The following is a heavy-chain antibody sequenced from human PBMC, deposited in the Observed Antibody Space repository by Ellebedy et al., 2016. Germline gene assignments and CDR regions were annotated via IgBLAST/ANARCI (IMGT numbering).Heavy chain of an antibody. CDR3: ARGVGSGWFDP. D-gene: IGHD2-15*01. J-gene: IGHJ5*02. CDR2: ISDSGST. Sequence: GESLKISCAASEFTVSRNYMSWVRQAPGKGLEWVAAISDSGSTYYADSVKGRFTIARDNSRNTLYLQLNSLRADDRAVYYCARGVGSGWFDPWGQGTLVTVSS. V-gene: IGHV3-53*01. CDR1: EFTVSRNY.